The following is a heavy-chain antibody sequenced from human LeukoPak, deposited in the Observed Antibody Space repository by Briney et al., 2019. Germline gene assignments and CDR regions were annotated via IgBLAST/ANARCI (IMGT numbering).Heavy chain of an antibody. CDR1: GGSFSGYY. V-gene: IGHV4-59*01. CDR2: IYYSGST. D-gene: IGHD3-22*01. J-gene: IGHJ4*02. Sequence: SETLSLTCAVYGGSFSGYYWSWIRQPPGKGLEWIGYIYYSGSTNYNPSLKSRVTISVDTSKNQFSLKLSSVTAADTAVYYCARFSKYYYDSSGYYATGYFDYWGQGTLVTVSS. CDR3: ARFSKYYYDSSGYYATGYFDY.